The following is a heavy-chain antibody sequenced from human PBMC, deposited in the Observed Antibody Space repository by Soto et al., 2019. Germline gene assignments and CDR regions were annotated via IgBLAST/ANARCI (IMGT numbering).Heavy chain of an antibody. V-gene: IGHV1-18*04. Sequence: QVQLVQSGAEVKKPGASVKVSCKASGYTFTDYGISWVRQAPGQGLGWMGWISTYNGNTIYAQQIQGRVTMTTHTSTSRAYGERRSLRSDETAVYYCAIEKGISDWHEFYSWGQGTMVTASP. D-gene: IGHD1-1*01. CDR3: AIEKGISDWHEFYS. J-gene: IGHJ4*02. CDR1: GYTFTDYG. CDR2: ISTYNGNT.